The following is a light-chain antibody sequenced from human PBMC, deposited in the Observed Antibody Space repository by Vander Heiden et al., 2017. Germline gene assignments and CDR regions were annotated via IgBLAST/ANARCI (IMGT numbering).Light chain of an antibody. CDR1: QSVSSSY. CDR3: QHDGSYSYT. Sequence: DIVLTQSPDTLSLSPGERATLAGRASQSVSSSYLAWYQQKPIQAPRLLIYAASSRATGIPDRFSGSGSETDFTLTVSRLESEDFAVYYCQHDGSYSYTFGQGTKVEIK. J-gene: IGKJ2*01. V-gene: IGKV3-20*01. CDR2: AAS.